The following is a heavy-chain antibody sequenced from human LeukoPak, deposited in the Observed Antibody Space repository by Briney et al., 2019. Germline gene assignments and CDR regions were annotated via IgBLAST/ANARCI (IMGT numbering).Heavy chain of an antibody. J-gene: IGHJ4*02. Sequence: ASVKVSCKASGYTFTSYYLYWVRQAPGQGLEWMGIINPSGGSTNYAQKFQGRVTMTRDTSTSTVYMELSSLRSDDTAVYYCARTYYYDSSGYSAFNYWGQGTLVTVSS. V-gene: IGHV1-46*01. CDR3: ARTYYYDSSGYSAFNY. CDR1: GYTFTSYY. D-gene: IGHD3-22*01. CDR2: INPSGGST.